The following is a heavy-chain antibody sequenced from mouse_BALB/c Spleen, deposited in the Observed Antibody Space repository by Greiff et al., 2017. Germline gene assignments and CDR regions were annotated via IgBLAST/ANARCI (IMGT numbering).Heavy chain of an antibody. Sequence: EVQRVESGAELVKPGASVKLSCTASGFNIKDTYMHWVKQRPEQGLEWIGRIDPANGNTKYDPKFQGKATITADTSSNTAYLQLSSLTSEDTAVYYCVRWLLPFFDYWGQGTTLTVSS. CDR3: VRWLLPFFDY. J-gene: IGHJ2*01. CDR2: IDPANGNT. CDR1: GFNIKDTY. V-gene: IGHV14-3*02. D-gene: IGHD2-3*01.